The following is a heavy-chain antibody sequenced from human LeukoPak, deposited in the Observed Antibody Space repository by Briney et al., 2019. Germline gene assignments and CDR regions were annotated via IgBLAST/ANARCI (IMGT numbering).Heavy chain of an antibody. D-gene: IGHD1-1*01. CDR1: GFIFRDYY. J-gene: IGHJ4*02. Sequence: PGGSLRLSCAASGFIFRDYYMSWVRQAPGKGLEWVSAISGSGGSTYYADSVKGRFTISRDNSKNTLYLQMNSLRAEDTAVYYCAPRTGTGFDYWGQGTLVTVSS. CDR3: APRTGTGFDY. V-gene: IGHV3-23*01. CDR2: ISGSGGST.